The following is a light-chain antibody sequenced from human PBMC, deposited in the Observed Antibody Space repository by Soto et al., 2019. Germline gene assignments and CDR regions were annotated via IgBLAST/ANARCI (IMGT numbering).Light chain of an antibody. CDR1: SSDVGGYNY. CDR2: DVS. Sequence: QSVLTQPRSVSGSPGQSVTISCTGTSSDVGGYNYVSWYQQHPGKAPKLMIYDVSKRPSGVPDRFSGSKSGNTASLTISGLQVEDEADYYCCSYAGSLVFGGGTKLTVL. V-gene: IGLV2-11*01. J-gene: IGLJ2*01. CDR3: CSYAGSLV.